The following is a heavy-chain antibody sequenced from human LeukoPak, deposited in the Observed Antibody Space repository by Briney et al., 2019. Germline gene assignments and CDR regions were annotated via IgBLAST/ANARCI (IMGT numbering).Heavy chain of an antibody. CDR3: AKISGDYDDYGDFDY. CDR2: ISGSGGST. V-gene: IGHV3-23*01. Sequence: PGGSLRLSCAASGFTFSRYSMSWVRQAPGKGLEWVSAISGSGGSTYYADSVKGRFTISRDNSKNTLYLQMNSLRAEDTAVYYCAKISGDYDDYGDFDYWGQGTLVTVSS. CDR1: GFTFSRYS. J-gene: IGHJ4*02. D-gene: IGHD4-17*01.